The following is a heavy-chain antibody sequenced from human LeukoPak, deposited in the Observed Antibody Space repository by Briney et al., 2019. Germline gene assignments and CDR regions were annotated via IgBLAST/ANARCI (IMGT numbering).Heavy chain of an antibody. J-gene: IGHJ3*02. CDR2: INHSGST. D-gene: IGHD2-8*01. CDR1: GGSFSGYY. Sequence: PSETLSLTCAVYGGSFSGYYWSWIRQPPGKGLEWIGEINHSGSTNYNPSLKSRVTISVDTSKNQFSLKLSSVTAADTALYYCTRSTNLEALDIWGQGTMVTVSS. CDR3: TRSTNLEALDI. V-gene: IGHV4-34*01.